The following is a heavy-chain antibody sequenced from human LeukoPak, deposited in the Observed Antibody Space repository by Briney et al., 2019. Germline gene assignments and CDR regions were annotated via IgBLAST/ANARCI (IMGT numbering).Heavy chain of an antibody. D-gene: IGHD3-10*01. CDR3: ARSRGSGSYYYYGMDV. Sequence: GGSLRLSCAASGFTFSSYWMHWLRQAAGKGLVWVSRINSDGSSTSYADSVKGRFTISRDNAKNTLYLQMNSLRAEDTAVYYCARSRGSGSYYYYGMDVWGKGTTVTVSS. V-gene: IGHV3-74*01. J-gene: IGHJ6*04. CDR1: GFTFSSYW. CDR2: INSDGSST.